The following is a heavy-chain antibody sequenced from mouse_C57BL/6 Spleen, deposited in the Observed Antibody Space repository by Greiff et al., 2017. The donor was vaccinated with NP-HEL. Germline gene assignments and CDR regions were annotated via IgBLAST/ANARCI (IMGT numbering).Heavy chain of an antibody. Sequence: EVKLEESGGGLVQPGGSMKLSCVASGFTFSNYWMNWVRQSPEKGLEWVAQIRLKSDNYATHYAESVKGRFTISRDDSKSNVYLQMNNLRAEATGIYYCTGLYDGYYYFDYWGQGTPLTVSS. J-gene: IGHJ2*01. V-gene: IGHV6-3*01. D-gene: IGHD2-3*01. CDR2: IRLKSDNYAT. CDR3: TGLYDGYYYFDY. CDR1: GFTFSNYW.